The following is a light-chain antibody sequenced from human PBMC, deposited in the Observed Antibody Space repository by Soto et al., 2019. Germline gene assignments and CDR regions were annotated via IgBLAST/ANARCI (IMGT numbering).Light chain of an antibody. Sequence: QSVLTQPASVSGSPGQSITISCTGTSSDVGAYNYVSWYQQYPGKAPKVIIFEVRKRPSGVSNRFSGSKSSDTASLTISGLQAEDEADYYCSSYRSSTTFVFGTGTKLTVL. CDR1: SSDVGAYNY. V-gene: IGLV2-14*01. J-gene: IGLJ1*01. CDR3: SSYRSSTTFV. CDR2: EVR.